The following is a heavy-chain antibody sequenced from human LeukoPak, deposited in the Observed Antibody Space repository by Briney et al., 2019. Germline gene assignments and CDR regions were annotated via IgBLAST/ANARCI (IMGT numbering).Heavy chain of an antibody. CDR1: GGSISSGGYS. Sequence: PSETLSLTCAVSGGSISSGGYSWSWIRQPPGKGLEWIGYIYHSGSTYYNPSLKSRFTISVDKPENHFSLKLSSVTAADTAVYYCARHRGAPIGPSDDWGQGTLVTVSS. J-gene: IGHJ4*02. V-gene: IGHV4-30-2*01. CDR2: IYHSGST. D-gene: IGHD1-26*01. CDR3: ARHRGAPIGPSDD.